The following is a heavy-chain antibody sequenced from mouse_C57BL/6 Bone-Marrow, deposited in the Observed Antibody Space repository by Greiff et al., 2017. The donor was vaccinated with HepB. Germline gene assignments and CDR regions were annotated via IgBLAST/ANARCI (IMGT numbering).Heavy chain of an antibody. J-gene: IGHJ1*03. D-gene: IGHD1-1*01. CDR3: ARDHFYYYGSSPWYFDV. CDR1: GFTFSSYA. Sequence: VMLVESGGGLVKPGGSLKLSCAASGFTFSSYAMSWVRQTPEKRLEWVATISDGGSYTYYPDNVKGRFTISRDNAKNNLYLQMSHLKSEDTAMYYCARDHFYYYGSSPWYFDVWGTGTTVTVSS. V-gene: IGHV5-4*01. CDR2: ISDGGSYT.